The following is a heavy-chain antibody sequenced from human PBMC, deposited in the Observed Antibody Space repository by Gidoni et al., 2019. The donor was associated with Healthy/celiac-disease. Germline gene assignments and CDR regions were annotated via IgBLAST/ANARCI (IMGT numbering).Heavy chain of an antibody. D-gene: IGHD6-13*01. V-gene: IGHV4-59*01. CDR1: GGSISSYY. CDR3: ARGGAAGVDY. CDR2: IYYSGST. Sequence: QVQLQASGPGLVKPSETLSLTCTVSGGSISSYYWSWIRQPPGKGLEWIGYIYYSGSTNYNPSLKSRVTISVDTSKNQFSLKLSSVTAADTAVYYCARGGAAGVDYWGQGTLVTVSS. J-gene: IGHJ4*02.